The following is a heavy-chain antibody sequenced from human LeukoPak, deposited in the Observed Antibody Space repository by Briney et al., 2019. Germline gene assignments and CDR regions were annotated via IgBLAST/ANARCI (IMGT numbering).Heavy chain of an antibody. D-gene: IGHD1-26*01. CDR2: TYYSGST. CDR3: ARLGSYLVGATGHFDY. V-gene: IGHV4-39*01. CDR1: GGSISSSSYY. J-gene: IGHJ4*02. Sequence: SETLSLTCTVSGGSISSSSYYWGWIRQPPGKGLEWIGSTYYSGSTYYNPSLKSRVTISVDTSKNQFSLKLSSVTAADTAVYYCARLGSYLVGATGHFDYWGQGTLVTVSS.